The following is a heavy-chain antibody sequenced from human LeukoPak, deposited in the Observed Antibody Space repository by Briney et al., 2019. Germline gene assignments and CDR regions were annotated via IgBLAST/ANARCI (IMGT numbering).Heavy chain of an antibody. Sequence: PSETLSLTCTVSGGSISSYYWSWIRQPAGKGLEWIGRIYTSGSTNYNPSLKSRVTMSVDTSKNQFSLKLSSVTAADTAVYYCAKDPDCTNGVCYPPNWGQGTLVTVSS. D-gene: IGHD2-8*01. CDR2: IYTSGST. CDR1: GGSISSYY. CDR3: AKDPDCTNGVCYPPN. V-gene: IGHV4-4*07. J-gene: IGHJ4*02.